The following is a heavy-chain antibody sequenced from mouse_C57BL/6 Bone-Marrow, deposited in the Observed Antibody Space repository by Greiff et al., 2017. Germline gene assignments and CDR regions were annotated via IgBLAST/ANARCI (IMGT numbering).Heavy chain of an antibody. Sequence: EVKLVESEGGLVQPGSSMKLSCTASGFTFSDYYMAWVRQVPEKGLEWVANINYDGSSTYYLDSLKSRFIISRDNAKNILYLQMSSLKSEDTATYYCARDVGGNYFDYWGQGTTLTVSS. CDR1: GFTFSDYY. CDR3: ARDVGGNYFDY. V-gene: IGHV5-16*01. J-gene: IGHJ2*01. CDR2: INYDGSST.